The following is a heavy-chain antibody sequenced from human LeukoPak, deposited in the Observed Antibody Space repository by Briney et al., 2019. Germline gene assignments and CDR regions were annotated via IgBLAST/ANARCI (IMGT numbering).Heavy chain of an antibody. D-gene: IGHD2/OR15-2a*01. J-gene: IGHJ3*02. CDR2: IYSGGST. CDR1: GFTVSSNY. Sequence: GGSLRLSCAASGFTVSSNYMSWVRQAPGKGLEWVSVIYSGGSTHYADSVKGRFTISRDNSKNTLYLQMNSLRAEDTAVYYCARASTLIGDAFDIWGQGTMVTVSS. V-gene: IGHV3-53*01. CDR3: ARASTLIGDAFDI.